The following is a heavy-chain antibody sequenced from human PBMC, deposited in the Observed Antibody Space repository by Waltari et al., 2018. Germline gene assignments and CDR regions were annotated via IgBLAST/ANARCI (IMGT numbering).Heavy chain of an antibody. V-gene: IGHV3-48*04. CDR2: ISSSSSTI. Sequence: EVQLVESGGGLVQPGGSLRLSCAASGFTFSSYSMHWVRPAPGKGLEWVSYISSSSSTIYYADSVKGRFTISRDNAKNSLYLQMNSLRAEDTAVYYCARSPLRYFDWLLSGLDYWGQGTLVTVSS. CDR3: ARSPLRYFDWLLSGLDY. CDR1: GFTFSSYS. D-gene: IGHD3-9*01. J-gene: IGHJ4*02.